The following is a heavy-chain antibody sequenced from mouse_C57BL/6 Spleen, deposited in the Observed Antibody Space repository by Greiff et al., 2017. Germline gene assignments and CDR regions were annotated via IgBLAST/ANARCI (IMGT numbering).Heavy chain of an antibody. CDR1: GYTFTDYY. CDR3: ARRATVVAYYYAMDY. CDR2: LNPNNGGT. J-gene: IGHJ4*01. Sequence: EVQLQQSGPELVKPGASVKISCKASGYTFTDYYMNWVKQSHGKSLEWIGDLNPNNGGTSYNQKFKGKATLTVDKSSSTAYMELRSLTSEDSAVYYCARRATVVAYYYAMDYWGQGTSVTVSS. D-gene: IGHD1-1*01. V-gene: IGHV1-26*01.